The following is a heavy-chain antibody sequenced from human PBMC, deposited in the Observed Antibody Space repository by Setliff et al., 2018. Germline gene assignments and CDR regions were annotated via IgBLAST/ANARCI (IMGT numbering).Heavy chain of an antibody. CDR3: AREWGSNGWAFDI. CDR2: ISGYNGNT. D-gene: IGHD3-16*01. V-gene: IGHV1-18*01. J-gene: IGHJ3*02. Sequence: ASVKVSCKASGYTFTSYGISWVRQAPGQGLEWMGWISGYNGNTNYAQKIQGRVTMTTDTSTSTAYMEVRSLRSDDTAVYYCAREWGSNGWAFDIWGQGTMVTVSS. CDR1: GYTFTSYG.